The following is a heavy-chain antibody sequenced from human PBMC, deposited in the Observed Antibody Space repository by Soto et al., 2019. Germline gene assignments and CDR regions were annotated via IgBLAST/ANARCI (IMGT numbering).Heavy chain of an antibody. CDR1: GYTFTSYG. D-gene: IGHD3-22*01. J-gene: IGHJ4*02. CDR2: ISAYNGNT. V-gene: IGHV1-18*01. Sequence: GASVKVSCKASGYTFTSYGISWVRQAPGQGLEWMGWISAYNGNTNYAQKLQGRVTMTTDTSTSTAFMELRSLRSDDTAVYYCAREGYYDSSGLIDYWGQGTLVTVSS. CDR3: AREGYYDSSGLIDY.